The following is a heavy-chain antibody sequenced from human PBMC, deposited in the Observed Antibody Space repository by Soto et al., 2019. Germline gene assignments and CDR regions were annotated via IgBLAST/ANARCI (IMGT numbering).Heavy chain of an antibody. J-gene: IGHJ4*02. CDR1: GYAFTTYG. Sequence: QVHLVQSGAEVKKPGASAKVSCKGSGYAFTTYGITWVRQAPGQGLEGMGWISAHNGNTNYAQKLQGRVTVTRDTSTSTAYMELRSLRSDDTAVYYCARGRYGDYWGQGALVTVSS. V-gene: IGHV1-18*01. D-gene: IGHD1-1*01. CDR3: ARGRYGDY. CDR2: ISAHNGNT.